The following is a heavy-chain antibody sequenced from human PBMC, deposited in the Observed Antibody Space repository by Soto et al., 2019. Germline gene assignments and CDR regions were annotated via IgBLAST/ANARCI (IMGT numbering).Heavy chain of an antibody. CDR3: ARTRFGRFDP. V-gene: IGHV4-31*03. J-gene: IGHJ5*02. CDR1: GGSISSGGYY. Sequence: SETLSLTCTVSGGSISSGGYYWSWIRQHPGKGLEWIGYIYYSGSTYYNPSLKSRVTISVDTSKNQFSLKLSSVTAADTAVYYCARTRFGRFDPWGQGTLVTVSS. CDR2: IYYSGST. D-gene: IGHD3-16*01.